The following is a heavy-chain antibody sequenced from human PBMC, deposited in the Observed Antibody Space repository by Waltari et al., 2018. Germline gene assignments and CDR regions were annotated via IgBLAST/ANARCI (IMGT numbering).Heavy chain of an antibody. CDR2: SNPKSGGT. V-gene: IGHV1-2*04. CDR3: ARDGVAAAGGRYGMDV. D-gene: IGHD6-13*01. Sequence: QVQLVQSGAEVKKPGASVKVSCKASGYTFTGYYMHWVRQAPGQGLEWRGCSNPKSGGTNYAQKFQGWVTRTRDTSISTAYMELSRLRSDDTAVYYCARDGVAAAGGRYGMDVWGQGTTVTVSS. CDR1: GYTFTGYY. J-gene: IGHJ6*02.